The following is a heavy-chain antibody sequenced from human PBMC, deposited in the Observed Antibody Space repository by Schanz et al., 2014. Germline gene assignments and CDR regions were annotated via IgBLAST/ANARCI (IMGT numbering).Heavy chain of an antibody. V-gene: IGHV1-2*02. CDR1: GNTLSAYY. Sequence: QVLLVQSGAEVKKPGASVKVSCKASGNTLSAYYIHWIRQAPGQGLEWMGWIDPNSGGTNYAQNFQGRVTMTKDTSINTVYMELSTLTSDDTAVYYCARESVSRTRLFDPWGQGTLVTVSS. J-gene: IGHJ5*02. CDR2: IDPNSGGT. D-gene: IGHD3-3*01. CDR3: ARESVSRTRLFDP.